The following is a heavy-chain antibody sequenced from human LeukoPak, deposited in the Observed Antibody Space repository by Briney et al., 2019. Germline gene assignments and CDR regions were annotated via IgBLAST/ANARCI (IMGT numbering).Heavy chain of an antibody. Sequence: ASVKVSCKASGYTFTNYGVSWVRQAPGQGLEWMGWIGTYTGNTNYVKKFQGRVTMTRDTSTSTAYMELKSLRSDDTAVYYCARDGDSGTTYGGISHYWGQGTLVTVSS. CDR2: IGTYTGNT. V-gene: IGHV1-18*01. J-gene: IGHJ4*02. CDR1: GYTFTNYG. CDR3: ARDGDSGTTYGGISHY. D-gene: IGHD4-23*01.